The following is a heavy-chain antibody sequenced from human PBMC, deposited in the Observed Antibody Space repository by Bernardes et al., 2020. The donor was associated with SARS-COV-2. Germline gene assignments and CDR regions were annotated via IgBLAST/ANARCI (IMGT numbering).Heavy chain of an antibody. CDR2: IYYSGNT. J-gene: IGHJ5*02. D-gene: IGHD1-26*01. CDR1: GGSISSGGYY. CDR3: ARMPYSGGYNDWFDP. Sequence: SETLSLTCTVSGGSISSGGYYWSWIRQHPGKGLEWIGYIYYSGNTNYNPSLKSRVTISVDTSRNQISLKVNSVTAADTAMYYCARMPYSGGYNDWFDPWGQGTLVTVSS. V-gene: IGHV4-61*08.